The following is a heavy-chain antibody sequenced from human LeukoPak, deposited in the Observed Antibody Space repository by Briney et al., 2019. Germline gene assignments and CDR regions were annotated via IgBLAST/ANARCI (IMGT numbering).Heavy chain of an antibody. CDR1: GYTLTELS. Sequence: ASVKVSCKVSGYTLTELSMHWVRQSPGKGLEWMGGFDPEDGETIYAQKFQGRVTMTEDTSTDTAYMELSSLRSEDTAVYYCATGRSEGWFGEFYDYWGQGTLVTVSS. D-gene: IGHD3-10*01. CDR2: FDPEDGET. J-gene: IGHJ4*02. V-gene: IGHV1-24*01. CDR3: ATGRSEGWFGEFYDY.